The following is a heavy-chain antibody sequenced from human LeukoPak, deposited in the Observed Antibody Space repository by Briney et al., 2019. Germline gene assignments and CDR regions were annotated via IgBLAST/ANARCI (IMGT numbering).Heavy chain of an antibody. V-gene: IGHV1-18*01. CDR3: QRITIFGVVIDFDY. CDR2: ISVNNGNT. D-gene: IGHD3-3*01. J-gene: IGHJ4*02. Sequence: VASVKVSCKASGYAFTSYGISWVRQAPGQGLEWMGWISVNNGNTHYAQKFQGRVTMTTDTSTSTAYMEVRSLSSDDTAVYYCQRITIFGVVIDFDYWGQGTLVTVSS. CDR1: GYAFTSYG.